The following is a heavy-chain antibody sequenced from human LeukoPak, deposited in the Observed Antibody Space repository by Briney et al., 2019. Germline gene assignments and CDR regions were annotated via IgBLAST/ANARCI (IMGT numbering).Heavy chain of an antibody. CDR3: AGDKLLFVKDASMINYYYYYMDV. Sequence: PSETLSLTCTVSGNSISSGDNYWSWIRQPAGKGLEWIGRIYTSGSTNYNPSLKSRVTISVDTSKNHFSLKLSSVTAADTAVYYCAGDKLLFVKDASMINYYYYYMDVWGRGTTVTVSS. J-gene: IGHJ6*03. V-gene: IGHV4-61*02. CDR2: IYTSGST. CDR1: GNSISSGDNY. D-gene: IGHD5-18*01.